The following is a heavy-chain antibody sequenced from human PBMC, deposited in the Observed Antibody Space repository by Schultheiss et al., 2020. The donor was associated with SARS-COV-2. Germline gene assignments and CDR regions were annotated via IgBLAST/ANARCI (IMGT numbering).Heavy chain of an antibody. J-gene: IGHJ4*02. Sequence: GGSLRLSCKASGGTFSSYTISWVRQAPGQGLEWMGRIIPILGIANYAQKFQGRVTITADKSTSTAYMELSSLRSEDTAVYYCARGPQYDFWSPREDYWGQGTLVTVSS. CDR2: IIPILGIA. V-gene: IGHV1-69*02. D-gene: IGHD3-3*01. CDR1: GGTFSSYT. CDR3: ARGPQYDFWSPREDY.